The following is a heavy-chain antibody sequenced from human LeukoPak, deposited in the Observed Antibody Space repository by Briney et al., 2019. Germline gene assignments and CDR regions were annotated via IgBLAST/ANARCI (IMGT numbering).Heavy chain of an antibody. J-gene: IGHJ4*02. D-gene: IGHD6-13*01. V-gene: IGHV1-8*03. CDR2: MNPNSGNT. CDR3: ARGAGIAAAFSLGY. Sequence: ASVKVSCKASGYTFTSYDINWVRQATGQGLEWMGWMNPNSGNTGYAQKFQGRVTITRNTSISTAYMELSSLRSEDTAVYYCARGAGIAAAFSLGYWGQGTLVTVSS. CDR1: GYTFTSYD.